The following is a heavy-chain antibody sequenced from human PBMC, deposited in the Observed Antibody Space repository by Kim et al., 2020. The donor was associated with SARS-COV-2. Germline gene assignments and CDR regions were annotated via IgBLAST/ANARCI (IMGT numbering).Heavy chain of an antibody. J-gene: IGHJ4*02. CDR1: GFTFSSYW. CDR3: VRDTYGRFDH. D-gene: IGHD3-16*01. Sequence: GGSLRLSCAASGFTFSSYWMHWVRQAPGKGPVWVSRSNIDGTDTVYADSVKGRFTMSRDNPNQMIYLQMDRLGVDDTAVYYCVRDTYGRFDHWGQGTLVAVSS. CDR2: SNIDGTDT. V-gene: IGHV3-74*01.